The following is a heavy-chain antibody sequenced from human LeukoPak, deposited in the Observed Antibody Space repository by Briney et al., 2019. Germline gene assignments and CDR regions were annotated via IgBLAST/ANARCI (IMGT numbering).Heavy chain of an antibody. J-gene: IGHJ5*02. V-gene: IGHV4-4*07. CDR1: GGSISSYY. CDR2: IYTSGTI. CDR3: ARDSGTTGEVKFDP. Sequence: SETLSLTCTVSGGSISSYYWSWLRQPAGTALEWIGRIYTSGTITYNPSLKSRVTMSVDTSKNQFSLKLSSVTAADTAVYYCARDSGTTGEVKFDPWGQGTLVTVSS. D-gene: IGHD3-10*01.